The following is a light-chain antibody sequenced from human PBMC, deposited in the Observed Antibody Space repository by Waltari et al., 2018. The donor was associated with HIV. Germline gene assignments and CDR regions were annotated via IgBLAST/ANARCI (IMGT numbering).Light chain of an antibody. J-gene: IGLJ2*01. CDR1: TTDVGPHEY. V-gene: IGLV2-14*03. CDR2: DVS. CDR3: CSYIPYTRSVI. Sequence: QSALTQPASMSGSPGQSIIISCTGITTDVGPHEYVSWYQQHPDKAPKVLIYDVSKRPSGVSSRFSGSKSGNSASLTISSLQVEDEADYFCCSYIPYTRSVIFGGGTRLTVL.